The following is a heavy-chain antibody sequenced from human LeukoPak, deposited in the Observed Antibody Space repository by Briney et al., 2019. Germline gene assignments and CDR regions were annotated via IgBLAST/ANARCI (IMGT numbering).Heavy chain of an antibody. J-gene: IGHJ5*02. CDR1: GASISSYY. CDR3: ARGVGSIAMVRGVIDWFDP. V-gene: IGHV4-4*07. CDR2: IQTSGST. Sequence: SETLSLTCTVSGASISSYYWSWIRQPAGKGLEWIGRIQTSGSTNYNPSLKSRVTISVDKSKNQFSLELSSVTAADTAVYYCARGVGSIAMVRGVIDWFDPWGQGTLVTVSS. D-gene: IGHD3-10*01.